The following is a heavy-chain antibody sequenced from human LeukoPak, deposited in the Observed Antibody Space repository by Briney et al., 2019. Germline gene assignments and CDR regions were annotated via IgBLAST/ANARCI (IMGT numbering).Heavy chain of an antibody. V-gene: IGHV4-59*12. D-gene: IGHD5-12*01. J-gene: IGHJ4*02. CDR2: IYHSGST. CDR3: ARGSDIVATIPDY. Sequence: SETLSLTCTVSGGSISSYYWSWIRQPPGKGLEWIGYIYHSGSTYYNPSLKSRVTISVDRSKNQFSLKLSSVTAADPAVYYCARGSDIVATIPDYWGQGTLVTVSS. CDR1: GGSISSYY.